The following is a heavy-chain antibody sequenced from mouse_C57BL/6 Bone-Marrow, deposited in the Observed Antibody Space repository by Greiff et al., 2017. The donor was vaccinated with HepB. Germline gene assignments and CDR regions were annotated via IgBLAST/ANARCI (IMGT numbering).Heavy chain of an antibody. CDR1: GYTFTSYW. CDR2: INPSSGYT. J-gene: IGHJ1*03. D-gene: IGHD2-1*01. V-gene: IGHV1-7*01. CDR3: ARTPLMVRDAHWYFDV. Sequence: QVHVKQSGAELAKPGASVKLSCKASGYTFTSYWMHWVNQRPGQGLEWIGYINPSSGYTKYNQKFKDKATLTADKSSSTAYMQLSSLTYEDSAVYYGARTPLMVRDAHWYFDVWGTGATVTVAS.